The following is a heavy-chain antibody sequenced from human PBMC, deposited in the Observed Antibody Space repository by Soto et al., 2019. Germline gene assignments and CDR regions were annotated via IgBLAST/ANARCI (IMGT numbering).Heavy chain of an antibody. CDR3: ARLGGYVSVGYYYLWDS. D-gene: IGHD3-22*01. J-gene: IGHJ4*02. CDR2: INHSGST. CDR1: DGSMNRDSSY. Sequence: QLQLHESGPGLVKPSETLSLTCRVSDGSMNRDSSYWGWIRQPPVKRLEWIGVINHSGSTYHNLSLKGRVTMSVDASRTQFSLKLTAMTAADTAVYYCARLGGYVSVGYYYLWDSWGQGTLVTVSS. V-gene: IGHV4-39*01.